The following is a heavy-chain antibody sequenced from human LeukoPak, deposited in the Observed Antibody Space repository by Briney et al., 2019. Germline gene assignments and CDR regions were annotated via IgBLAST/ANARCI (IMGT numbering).Heavy chain of an antibody. CDR2: ISSSGSTI. V-gene: IGHV3-48*04. J-gene: IGHJ4*02. CDR1: GFTLSSYS. D-gene: IGHD5-18*01. CDR3: LRLNLGYSYGLGYDY. Sequence: GGSLRLSCAASGFTLSSYSMNWVRQAPGKGLEGGSYISSSGSTIYYADSVKGRFTISRDNAKNSLYLQMNSLRAEDTAVYYCLRLNLGYSYGLGYDYWGQGTLVTVSS.